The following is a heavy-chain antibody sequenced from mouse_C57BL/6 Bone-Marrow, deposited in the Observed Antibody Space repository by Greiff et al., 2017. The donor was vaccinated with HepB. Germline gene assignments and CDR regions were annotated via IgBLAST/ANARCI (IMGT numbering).Heavy chain of an antibody. V-gene: IGHV1-53*01. CDR2: INTSNGGT. J-gene: IGHJ4*01. D-gene: IGHD2-4*01. CDR1: GYTFTSYW. Sequence: QVQLQQPGTELVKPGASVKLSCKASGYTFTSYWMHWVKQRPGQGLEWIGNINTSNGGTNYNEKFKSKATMTVDKSYSTAYMQLSSLTSEDSAVYDCARDALYDSMDYWGQGTSVTVSS. CDR3: ARDALYDSMDY.